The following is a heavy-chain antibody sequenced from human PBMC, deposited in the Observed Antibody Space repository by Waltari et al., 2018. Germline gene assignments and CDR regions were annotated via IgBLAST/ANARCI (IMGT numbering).Heavy chain of an antibody. V-gene: IGHV4-39*01. CDR1: GGSISSSSYY. J-gene: IGHJ4*02. Sequence: QLQLQESGPGLVKPSETLSLTCTVSGGSISSSSYYWGWIRQPPGKGLEWIGSIYYSGSTYYNPSLKSRVTISVDTYKNQFSLKLSSVTAADTAVYYCARQYCSGGSCYLAPFDYWGQGTLVTVSS. D-gene: IGHD2-15*01. CDR2: IYYSGST. CDR3: ARQYCSGGSCYLAPFDY.